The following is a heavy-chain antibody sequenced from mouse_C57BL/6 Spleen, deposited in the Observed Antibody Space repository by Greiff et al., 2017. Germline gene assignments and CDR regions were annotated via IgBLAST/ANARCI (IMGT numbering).Heavy chain of an antibody. D-gene: IGHD5-1-1*01. V-gene: IGHV1-47*01. Sequence: VQLQQSGAELVKPGASVKLSCKASGYTFTTYPIEWMQQNHGKSLEWIGNFHPYNDDTKYNEKFKGKATFTVEKSSSTVYLELSRLTSDDSAVYYCARGIPDWYFDVWGTGTTVTVSS. CDR2: FHPYNDDT. CDR3: ARGIPDWYFDV. J-gene: IGHJ1*03. CDR1: GYTFTTYP.